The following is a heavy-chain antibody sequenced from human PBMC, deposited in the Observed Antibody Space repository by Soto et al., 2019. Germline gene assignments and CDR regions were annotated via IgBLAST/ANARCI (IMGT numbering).Heavy chain of an antibody. CDR3: ARVGLGYCSGGSCPFFDY. CDR2: IYHSGST. Sequence: SETLSLTCAVSSGSISSSNWWSWVRQPPGKGLEWIGEIYHSGSTNYNPSLKSRVTISVDKSKNQFSLKLSSVTAADTAVYYCARVGLGYCSGGSCPFFDYWGQGTLVTVSS. CDR1: SGSISSSNW. V-gene: IGHV4-4*02. J-gene: IGHJ4*02. D-gene: IGHD2-15*01.